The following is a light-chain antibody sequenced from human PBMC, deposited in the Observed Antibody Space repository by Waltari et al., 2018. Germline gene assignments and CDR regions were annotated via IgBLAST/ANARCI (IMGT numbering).Light chain of an antibody. J-gene: IGKJ1*01. V-gene: IGKV3-20*01. CDR2: VAS. CDR3: QQYGSSRRT. Sequence: EIVLTQSPGTLSLSPGERATLSCRASQSISSGYLAWYQQKPGQAPRLLIYVASTRATGIPDRFSGSGSGTDFTLTINRLEPEDFAVYYCQQYGSSRRTFGQGTKVEIK. CDR1: QSISSGY.